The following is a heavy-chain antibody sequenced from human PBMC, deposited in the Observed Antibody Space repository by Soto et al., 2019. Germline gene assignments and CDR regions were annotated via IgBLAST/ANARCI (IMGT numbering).Heavy chain of an antibody. CDR1: GGSISSGGYY. D-gene: IGHD2-15*01. CDR3: ARGSVVAATLFDY. Sequence: QVQLQESGPGLVKPSQTLSLTCTVSGGSISSGGYYWSWIRQHPGKGLEWIGYIYYSGSTYYNPPLKRRVTISVDTSKNQFSLKLSSVTAADTAVYYCARGSVVAATLFDYWGQGTLVTVSS. CDR2: IYYSGST. V-gene: IGHV4-31*03. J-gene: IGHJ4*02.